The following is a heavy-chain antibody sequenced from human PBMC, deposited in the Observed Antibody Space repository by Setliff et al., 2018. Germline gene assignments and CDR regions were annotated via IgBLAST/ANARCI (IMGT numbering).Heavy chain of an antibody. J-gene: IGHJ6*03. V-gene: IGHV4-4*08. CDR1: GGSISSYY. D-gene: IGHD6-19*01. Sequence: SETLSLTCTVSGGSISSYYWSWIRQPPGKGLEWIGYIHISGSTNYNPSLKSRVTISVDTSKNQFSLKLSSVTAADTAVYFCARGGALASGYFFYYYMDVWGKGTTVTVSS. CDR3: ARGGALASGYFFYYYMDV. CDR2: IHISGST.